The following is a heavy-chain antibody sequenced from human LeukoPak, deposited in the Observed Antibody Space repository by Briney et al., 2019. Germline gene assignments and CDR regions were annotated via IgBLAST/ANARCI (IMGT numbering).Heavy chain of an antibody. V-gene: IGHV4-4*07. Sequence: ETLSLTCTVSGASVSSYFWIWIRQSAGRGLEWIGRIDASGSTNFNPSLESRVTMSVDSSKNQFYLRLSSVTAADTALYYCARKDGDIWGQGTMVTVSS. CDR2: IDASGST. CDR3: ARKDGDI. D-gene: IGHD5-24*01. J-gene: IGHJ3*02. CDR1: GASVSSYF.